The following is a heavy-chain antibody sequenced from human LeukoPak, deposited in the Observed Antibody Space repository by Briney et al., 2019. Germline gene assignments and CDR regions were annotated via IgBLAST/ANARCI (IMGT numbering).Heavy chain of an antibody. V-gene: IGHV5-51*01. CDR3: ARRLLGYSYGYDGISWFDP. J-gene: IGHJ5*02. D-gene: IGHD5-18*01. Sequence: GESLKISCKGSGYSFTSYWIGWVRQMPGKGLEWMGMIYPGDSDTRYSPSFQGQVTISADKSISTAYLQWSSLKASDTAMYYCARRLLGYSYGYDGISWFDPWGQGTLVTVSS. CDR1: GYSFTSYW. CDR2: IYPGDSDT.